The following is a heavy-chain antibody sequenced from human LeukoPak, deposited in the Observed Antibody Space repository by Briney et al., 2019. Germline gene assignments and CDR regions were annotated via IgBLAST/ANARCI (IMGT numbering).Heavy chain of an antibody. CDR3: ARVYASGTYPIDY. CDR1: GGSVSTGSYY. J-gene: IGHJ4*02. D-gene: IGHD3-10*01. CDR2: IYFSGST. Sequence: SETLSLTCTVSGGSVSTGSYYWSWIRLPPGKGLEWIGYIYFSGSTNYNPSLKSRVTISVDTSKNQFSLKLYSVAAADTAVYFCARVYASGTYPIDYWGPGTRVTVSS. V-gene: IGHV4-61*01.